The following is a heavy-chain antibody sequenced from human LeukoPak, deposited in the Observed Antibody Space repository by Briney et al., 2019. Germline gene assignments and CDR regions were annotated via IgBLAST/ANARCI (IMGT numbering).Heavy chain of an antibody. CDR1: GGSISSSSYY. CDR3: PRHAFRVMVRGVTRYFDY. J-gene: IGHJ4*02. Sequence: SETLSLTCTVSGGSISSSSYYWGWIRQPPGTGLEWIESIYYSGSTYYNPSLKSRVTISVDTSKNQFSLKLSPVTAADTAVYYCPRHAFRVMVRGVTRYFDYWGQGTLVTVSA. CDR2: IYYSGST. D-gene: IGHD3-10*01. V-gene: IGHV4-39*01.